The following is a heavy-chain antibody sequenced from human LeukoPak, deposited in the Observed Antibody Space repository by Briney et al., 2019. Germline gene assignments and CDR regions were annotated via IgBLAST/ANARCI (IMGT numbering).Heavy chain of an antibody. Sequence: SGTLSLTCTVSGDSISTYYWSWIRQPPGKGLEWIGYISSSGSTNYNPSLKSRVTISGDTSKNHFSLKLSSVTAADTAVYYCARHHRYCSGSSCYVFDFWGQGTLVTVSS. D-gene: IGHD2-15*01. CDR2: ISSSGST. CDR3: ARHHRYCSGSSCYVFDF. J-gene: IGHJ4*02. CDR1: GDSISTYY. V-gene: IGHV4-59*08.